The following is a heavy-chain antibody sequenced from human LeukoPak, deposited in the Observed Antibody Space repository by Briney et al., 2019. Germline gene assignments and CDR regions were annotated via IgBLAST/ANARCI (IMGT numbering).Heavy chain of an antibody. CDR2: ISGSGGST. CDR3: AKGELVVAGTFFDW. V-gene: IGHV3-23*01. J-gene: IGHJ4*02. D-gene: IGHD6-19*01. Sequence: PGGSLRLSCAASGFTFSSYAMSWVRQAPGNGLEWVSAISGSGGSTYYADSVKGRFTTSRDNSKNTLYLQMNSLRAEDTAVYYCAKGELVVAGTFFDWWGQGTLVAVSS. CDR1: GFTFSSYA.